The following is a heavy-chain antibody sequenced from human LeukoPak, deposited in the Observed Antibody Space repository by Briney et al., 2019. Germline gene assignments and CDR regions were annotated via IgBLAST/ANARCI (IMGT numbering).Heavy chain of an antibody. CDR2: IHTSGST. J-gene: IGHJ5*02. CDR3: ASARIAAAGGDWFDP. Sequence: SETLSLTCTVSCGSISSYYWSWIRQPAGKGLEWIGRIHTSGSTNYNPSLKSRVTMSVDTSKNQFSLKLSSVTAADTAVYYCASARIAAAGGDWFDPWGQGTLVTVSS. D-gene: IGHD6-13*01. CDR1: CGSISSYY. V-gene: IGHV4-4*07.